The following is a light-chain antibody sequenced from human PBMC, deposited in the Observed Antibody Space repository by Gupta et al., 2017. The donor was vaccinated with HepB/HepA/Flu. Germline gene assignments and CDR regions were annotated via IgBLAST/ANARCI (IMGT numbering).Light chain of an antibody. Sequence: DIQITHSPSSLSASVGDRVTITCRASQSISSYLNWYQQKPGKAPKLLIYAASSLQSGVPSRFSGSGSGTDFTLTISRLQPEDFANYYCQQSYRTPRTFGQGTKVEIK. V-gene: IGKV1-39*01. CDR3: QQSYRTPRT. J-gene: IGKJ1*01. CDR2: AAS. CDR1: QSISSY.